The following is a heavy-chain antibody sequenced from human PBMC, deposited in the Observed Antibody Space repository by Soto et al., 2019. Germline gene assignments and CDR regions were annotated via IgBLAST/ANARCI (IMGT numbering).Heavy chain of an antibody. Sequence: QVQLQESGPGLVKPSETLSLTCTVSGGSVSSGSYYWSWIRQPPGKGLEWIGYIYYSGSTNYNPSLERRVSISVDTSKNQFSLKLSSVTAADTAVYYCARDPIAVAAGYWYFDLWGRGTLVTVSS. D-gene: IGHD6-19*01. J-gene: IGHJ2*01. CDR3: ARDPIAVAAGYWYFDL. CDR2: IYYSGST. CDR1: GGSVSSGSYY. V-gene: IGHV4-61*01.